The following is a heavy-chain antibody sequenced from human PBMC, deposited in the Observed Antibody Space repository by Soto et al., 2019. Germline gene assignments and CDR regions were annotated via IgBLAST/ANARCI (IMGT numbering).Heavy chain of an antibody. CDR2: ISSSSSSI. CDR1: GFTFSSYY. Sequence: PGGSLRLSCAASGFTFSSYYMNWVRQAPGKWLEWVSCISSSSSSIYYADSVKGRFTISRENAKNSLYLQVNSLRAEDTAVYYCARGYSTSQYNWFDSWGQGILVTVSS. V-gene: IGHV3-21*06. D-gene: IGHD6-6*01. CDR3: ARGYSTSQYNWFDS. J-gene: IGHJ5*01.